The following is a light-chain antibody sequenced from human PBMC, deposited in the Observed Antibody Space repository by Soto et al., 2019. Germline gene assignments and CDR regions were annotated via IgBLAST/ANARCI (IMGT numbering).Light chain of an antibody. CDR2: YND. CDR1: SSNIGDNA. Sequence: QSVLTQPPSMSDAPRQRVTISCSGSSSNIGDNAVNWYQQLPGKAPKLLIYYNDQLPSGVSDRFSGSRSGTSASLAISGLQSEDEATYYCATWDGSLNGWVFGGGTKLTVL. J-gene: IGLJ3*02. V-gene: IGLV1-36*01. CDR3: ATWDGSLNGWV.